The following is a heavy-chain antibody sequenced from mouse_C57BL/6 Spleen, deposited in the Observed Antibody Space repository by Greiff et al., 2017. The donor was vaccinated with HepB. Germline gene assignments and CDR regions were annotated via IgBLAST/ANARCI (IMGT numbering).Heavy chain of an antibody. Sequence: VQLQQSGAELVKPGASVKISCKASGYAFSSYWMNWVKQRPGKGLEWIGQIYPGDGDTNYNGKFKGKATLTADKSSSTAYMQLSSLTSEDSAVYFCARVTVADYYGSSSEWYFDVWGTGTTVTVSS. CDR2: IYPGDGDT. CDR1: GYAFSSYW. V-gene: IGHV1-80*01. J-gene: IGHJ1*03. D-gene: IGHD1-1*01. CDR3: ARVTVADYYGSSSEWYFDV.